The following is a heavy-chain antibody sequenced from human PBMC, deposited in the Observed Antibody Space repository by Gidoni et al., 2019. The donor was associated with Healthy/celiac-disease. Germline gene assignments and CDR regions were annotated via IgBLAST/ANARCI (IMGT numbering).Heavy chain of an antibody. D-gene: IGHD3-9*01. CDR1: GCTCSSYE. J-gene: IGHJ4*02. V-gene: IGHV3-48*03. CDR2: ISSSGSTI. CDR3: VTILTGYSDAYFDY. Sequence: EVQRVESGGGLVQTGGTLRRCCPAAGCTCSSYEMNWVRQAPGTGLEWVSYISSSGSTIYYADSVTGRFPISSDNSKNSLSLQLHSLRAEATAVYYCVTILTGYSDAYFDYWGQGTLVTVSS.